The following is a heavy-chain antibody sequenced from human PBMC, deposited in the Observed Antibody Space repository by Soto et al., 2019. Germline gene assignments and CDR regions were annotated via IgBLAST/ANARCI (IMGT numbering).Heavy chain of an antibody. Sequence: QVQLVQSGAEEKKPGASVKVSCKASGYTFTSYAMHWVRQAPGQRLEWMGWINAGNGNTKYSQKFQGRVTITRDTSASTANMELSSLRSEDTAVYYCARDLPPYSSSWYYFDYWGQGTLVTVSS. V-gene: IGHV1-3*05. D-gene: IGHD6-13*01. CDR2: INAGNGNT. CDR1: GYTFTSYA. J-gene: IGHJ4*02. CDR3: ARDLPPYSSSWYYFDY.